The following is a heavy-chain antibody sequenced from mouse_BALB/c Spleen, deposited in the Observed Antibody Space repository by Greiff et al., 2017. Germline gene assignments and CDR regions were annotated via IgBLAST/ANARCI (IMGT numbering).Heavy chain of an antibody. D-gene: IGHD1-2*01. CDR1: GFTFSSYA. CDR2: ISSGGST. Sequence: DVKLVESGGGLVKPGGSLKLSCAASGFTFSSYAMSWVRQTPEKRLEWVASISSGGSTYYPDSVKGRFTISRDNARNILYLQMSSLRSEDTAMYYCARSHYYGYGDYWGQGTTLTVSS. J-gene: IGHJ2*01. V-gene: IGHV5-6-5*01. CDR3: ARSHYYGYGDY.